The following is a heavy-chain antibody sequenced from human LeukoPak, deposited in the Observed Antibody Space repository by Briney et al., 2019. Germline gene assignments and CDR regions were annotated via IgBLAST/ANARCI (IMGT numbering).Heavy chain of an antibody. J-gene: IGHJ4*02. CDR2: ISAQTGER. CDR3: AREVWSRDIGSLFDY. CDR1: GYNFKTSG. D-gene: IGHD1-26*01. Sequence: ASVKVSCKTSGYNFKTSGITWVRQAPGRGLEWMGWISAQTGERHYAEKLQGRVTMTTDTSRSTGYMELKSLTSDDTAVYYCAREVWSRDIGSLFDYWGQGTLVIVSS. V-gene: IGHV1-18*04.